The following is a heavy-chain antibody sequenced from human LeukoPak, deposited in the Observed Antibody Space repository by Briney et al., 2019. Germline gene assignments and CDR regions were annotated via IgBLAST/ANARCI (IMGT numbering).Heavy chain of an antibody. V-gene: IGHV3-30*02. Sequence: GGSLRLSCAASGFTFSSYGMHWVRQAPGKGLEWVAFIGYDGSNKYYADSVKGRFTISRDNSKNTLYLQMNSLRAEDTAVYYCAKDKGYGPDIESSYFDYWGQGTLVTVSS. D-gene: IGHD6-13*01. CDR1: GFTFSSYG. J-gene: IGHJ4*02. CDR2: IGYDGSNK. CDR3: AKDKGYGPDIESSYFDY.